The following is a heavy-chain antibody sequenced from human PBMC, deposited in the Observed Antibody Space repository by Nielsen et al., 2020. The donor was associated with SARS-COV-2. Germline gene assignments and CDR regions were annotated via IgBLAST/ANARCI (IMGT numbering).Heavy chain of an antibody. V-gene: IGHV3-20*04. J-gene: IGHJ6*02. CDR3: ARGSGMGV. Sequence: ETLSLTCTVSGGSISSYYWSWVRQAPGKGLEWVSGINWNGGSTGYADSVKGRFTISRDNAKNSLYLQMNSLRADDTARYYCARGSGMGVWGQGTAVIVSS. CDR2: INWNGGST. D-gene: IGHD3-10*01. CDR1: GGSISSYY.